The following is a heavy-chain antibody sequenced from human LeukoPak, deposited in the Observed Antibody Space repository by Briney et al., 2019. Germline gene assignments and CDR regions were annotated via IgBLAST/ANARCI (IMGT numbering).Heavy chain of an antibody. CDR2: IYYSGST. V-gene: IGHV4-39*01. Sequence: PSETLSLTCTVSGGSISSSSYYWGWIRQPPGKGLEWIGSIYYSGSTYYNPSLKSRVTISVDTSKNQFSLKLSSVTAADTAVYYCARRSIMFRANWFDPWGQGTLVTVSS. J-gene: IGHJ5*02. D-gene: IGHD6-6*01. CDR1: GGSISSSSYY. CDR3: ARRSIMFRANWFDP.